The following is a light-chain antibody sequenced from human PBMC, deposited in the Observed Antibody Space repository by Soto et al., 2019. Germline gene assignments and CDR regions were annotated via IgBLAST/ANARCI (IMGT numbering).Light chain of an antibody. CDR3: QQYGSSVWT. CDR2: GAS. Sequence: EVVLTQSPGTLSLSPGERATLSCRASQSVSSTYLAWYQQKPGQAPRLLTYGASVRATGIPDRFSGSGSGTDFTLTISRLEPEDFAVYYCQQYGSSVWTFGQGTKVDIK. V-gene: IGKV3-20*01. CDR1: QSVSSTY. J-gene: IGKJ1*01.